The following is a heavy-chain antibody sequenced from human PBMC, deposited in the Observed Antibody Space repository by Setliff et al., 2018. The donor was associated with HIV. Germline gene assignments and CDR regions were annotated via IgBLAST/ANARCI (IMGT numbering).Heavy chain of an antibody. J-gene: IGHJ4*02. CDR3: ARGGTYDILTGYYHRYFDY. D-gene: IGHD3-9*01. CDR2: ISSSSSYI. CDR1: GFTFSNYI. V-gene: IGHV3-21*01. Sequence: GGSLRLSCAASGFTFSNYIMNWVRQAPGKGLEWVSSISSSSSYIYYADSVKGRFTISRDNAKNSLYLQMNSLRAEDTAVYYCARGGTYDILTGYYHRYFDYWGQGTLVTVSS.